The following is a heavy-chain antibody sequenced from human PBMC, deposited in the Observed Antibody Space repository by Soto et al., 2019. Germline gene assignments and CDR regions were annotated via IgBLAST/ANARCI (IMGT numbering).Heavy chain of an antibody. J-gene: IGHJ4*02. CDR2: ISYDGSNK. CDR1: GFTFSSYA. V-gene: IGHV3-30-3*01. D-gene: IGHD2-15*01. CDR3: ARSYCSGGSCSRSGDY. Sequence: PGGSLRLSCAASGFTFSSYAMHWVRQAPGKGLEWVAVISYDGSNKYYADSVKGRFTISRDNSKNTLYLQMNSLRAEDTAVYYCARSYCSGGSCSRSGDYWGQGTLVTVSS.